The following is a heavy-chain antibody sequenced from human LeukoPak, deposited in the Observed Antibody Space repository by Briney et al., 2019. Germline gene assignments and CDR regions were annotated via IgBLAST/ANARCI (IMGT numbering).Heavy chain of an antibody. V-gene: IGHV3-33*01. CDR1: GFTFSSYG. CDR2: IWYDGSNK. J-gene: IGHJ6*04. CDR3: ARSAYYYDSSGYYYYYYGMDV. Sequence: PGGSLRLSCAASGFTFSSYGMHWVRQAPGKGLEWVAVIWYDGSNKYYADSVKGRFTISRDNSKNTLYLQMNSLRAEDTAVYYCARSAYYYDSSGYYYYYYGMDVWGKGTTVTVSS. D-gene: IGHD3-22*01.